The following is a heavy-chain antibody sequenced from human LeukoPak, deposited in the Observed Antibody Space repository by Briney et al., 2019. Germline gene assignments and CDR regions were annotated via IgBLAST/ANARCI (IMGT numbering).Heavy chain of an antibody. CDR3: ARESFAARWD. D-gene: IGHD6-6*01. Sequence: GGSLRLSCAASGFAFGHYTMHWVRQAPGKGLEWVSLISWDGGNTYYADSVKGRFTISRDNNKNSLYLQMNSLTAEDTAVYYCARESFAARWDWGQGTLVTASS. J-gene: IGHJ4*02. CDR2: ISWDGGNT. CDR1: GFAFGHYT. V-gene: IGHV3-43*01.